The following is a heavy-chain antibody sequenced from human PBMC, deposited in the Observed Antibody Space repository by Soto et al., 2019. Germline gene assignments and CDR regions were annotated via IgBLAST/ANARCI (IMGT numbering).Heavy chain of an antibody. V-gene: IGHV4-59*01. CDR3: ARSYYYDSSGVFDY. Sequence: PSETLSLTCTVSGGSISSYYWSWIRQPPGKGLEWIGYIYYSRSTNYNPSLKSRVTISVDTSKNQFSLKLSSVTAADTAVYYCARSYYYDSSGVFDYWGQGTLVTVSS. J-gene: IGHJ4*02. CDR1: GGSISSYY. CDR2: IYYSRST. D-gene: IGHD3-22*01.